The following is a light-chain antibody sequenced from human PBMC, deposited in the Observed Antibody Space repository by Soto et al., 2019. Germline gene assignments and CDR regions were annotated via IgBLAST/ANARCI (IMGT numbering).Light chain of an antibody. V-gene: IGKV1-5*01. CDR1: QSIRNY. J-gene: IGKJ1*01. Sequence: DIQMTQSPPTLSASVGDRVTITCRPSQSIRNYLAWYQQMPGKAPKLLIYGASSLQSGVPSRFSGSGSGTEFTLTISSLQPDDFATYFCQHHNSYSQTFGQGTKVEIK. CDR3: QHHNSYSQT. CDR2: GAS.